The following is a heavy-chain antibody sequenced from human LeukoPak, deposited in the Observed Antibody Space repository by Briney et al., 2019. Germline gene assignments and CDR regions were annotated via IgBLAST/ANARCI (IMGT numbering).Heavy chain of an antibody. CDR1: GYTFTGYY. CDR3: ARAPQSSIAARSWFDP. Sequence: ASVKVSCKASGYTFTGYYMHWVRQAPGQGLEWMGWINPNSGGTNYAQKFQGRVTMTRDTSISTAYMELSWLRSDDTAVYYCARAPQSSIAARSWFDPWGQGTLVTVSS. CDR2: INPNSGGT. D-gene: IGHD6-6*01. V-gene: IGHV1-2*02. J-gene: IGHJ5*02.